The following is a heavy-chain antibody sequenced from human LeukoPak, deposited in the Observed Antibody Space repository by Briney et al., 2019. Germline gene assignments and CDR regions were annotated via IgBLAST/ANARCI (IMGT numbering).Heavy chain of an antibody. J-gene: IGHJ4*02. D-gene: IGHD5-12*01. CDR1: GGSISSSSYY. Sequence: SETLSLTCTVSGGSISSSSYYWGWIRQPPGKGLEWIGSIYYSGSTYYNPSLKSRVTISVDTSKNQFSLKLGSVTAADTAVYYCARLTVAKEFDYWGQGTLVTVSS. V-gene: IGHV4-39*01. CDR2: IYYSGST. CDR3: ARLTVAKEFDY.